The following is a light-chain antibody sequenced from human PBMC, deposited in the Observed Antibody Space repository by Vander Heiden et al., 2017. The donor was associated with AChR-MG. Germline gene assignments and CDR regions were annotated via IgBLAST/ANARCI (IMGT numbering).Light chain of an antibody. Sequence: ILLTQSPGPPPLSPGERATLPCRASQSVSSSYLAWYQQKPGQAPRLLIYGASSRATGIPDRFSGSGSGTDFTLTISRLEPEDFAVYYCQQYGSSPRTFGQGTKLEIK. CDR2: GAS. V-gene: IGKV3-20*01. CDR3: QQYGSSPRT. CDR1: QSVSSSY. J-gene: IGKJ2*01.